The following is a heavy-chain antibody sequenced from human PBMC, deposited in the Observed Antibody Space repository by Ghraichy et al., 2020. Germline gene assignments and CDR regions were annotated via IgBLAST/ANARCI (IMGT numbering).Heavy chain of an antibody. D-gene: IGHD2/OR15-2a*01. Sequence: ISGDSVSSNSAAWNWIRQSPSRGLEWLGRTYYRSRWYNDYALSVKSRISINPDTSKNQFSLQLESVTPEDAAVYFCTRDTSGPSFYYGMDVWGQGTTVTVSS. CDR3: TRDTSGPSFYYGMDV. CDR1: GDSVSSNSAA. J-gene: IGHJ6*02. V-gene: IGHV6-1*01. CDR2: TYYRSRWYN.